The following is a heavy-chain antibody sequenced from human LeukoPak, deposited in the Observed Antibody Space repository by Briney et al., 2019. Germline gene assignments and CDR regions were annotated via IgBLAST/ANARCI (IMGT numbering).Heavy chain of an antibody. J-gene: IGHJ6*03. CDR1: GASISGHYW. CDR3: ARGRSSMVRGYYYYYMDV. V-gene: IGHV4-4*02. D-gene: IGHD3-10*01. CDR2: INHSGST. Sequence: SETLSLTCAVSGASISGHYWWSWVRQPPGKGLEWIGEINHSGSTNYNPSLKSRVTISVDTSKNQFSLKLSSVTAADTAVYYCARGRSSMVRGYYYYYMDVWGKGTTVTISS.